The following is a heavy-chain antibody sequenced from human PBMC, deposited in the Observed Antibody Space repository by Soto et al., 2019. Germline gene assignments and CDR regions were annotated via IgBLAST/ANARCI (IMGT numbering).Heavy chain of an antibody. V-gene: IGHV3-33*01. Sequence: QVQLVESGGGVVQPGRSLRLSCAASGFTFSSYGMHWVRQAPGKGLEWVAVIWHDGSNKYYADSVKGRFTISRDNSKNTLYLQMNSLRDEDTAVYYCARVRFGAPDAFDIWGQGTMVTGSS. J-gene: IGHJ3*02. D-gene: IGHD3-10*01. CDR1: GFTFSSYG. CDR2: IWHDGSNK. CDR3: ARVRFGAPDAFDI.